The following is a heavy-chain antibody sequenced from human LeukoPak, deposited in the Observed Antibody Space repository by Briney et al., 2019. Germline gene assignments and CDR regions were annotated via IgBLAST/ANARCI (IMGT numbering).Heavy chain of an antibody. Sequence: ASVKVSCKASGYTFTGYYMHWVRQAPGQGLEWMGGIIPIFGTANYAQKFQGRVTITADESTSTAYMELSSLRSEDTAVYYCARGDGYNPIYYYYGMDVWGQGTTVTVSS. V-gene: IGHV1-69*13. CDR1: GYTFTGYY. CDR2: IIPIFGTA. D-gene: IGHD5-24*01. CDR3: ARGDGYNPIYYYYGMDV. J-gene: IGHJ6*02.